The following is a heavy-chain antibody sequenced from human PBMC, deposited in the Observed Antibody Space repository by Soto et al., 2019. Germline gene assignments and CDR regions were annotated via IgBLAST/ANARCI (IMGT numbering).Heavy chain of an antibody. D-gene: IGHD6-19*01. V-gene: IGHV3-23*01. CDR2: ISGSGGST. CDR1: GFTFSSYA. J-gene: IGHJ4*02. Sequence: EVQLLESGGGLVQPGGSLRLSCAASGFTFSSYAMSWVRQAPGKGLEWVSAISGSGGSTYYADSVKGRFTISRDNSKNTLYLQMNRLRAEDTAVYYCAQGRLGAVAGHAFDYWGQGTLVTVSS. CDR3: AQGRLGAVAGHAFDY.